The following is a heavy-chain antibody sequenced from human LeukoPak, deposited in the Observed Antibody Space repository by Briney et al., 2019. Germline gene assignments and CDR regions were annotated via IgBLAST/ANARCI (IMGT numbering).Heavy chain of an antibody. CDR3: ARDPVGYDSSGYYPYYFDY. J-gene: IGHJ4*02. CDR2: ISYDGSNK. CDR1: GFTFSSYA. Sequence: GRSLRLSCAASGFTFSSYAMHWVRQAPGKGLEWVAVISYDGSNKYYADSVKGRFTISRDNSKNTLYLQMNSLRDEDTAVYYCARDPVGYDSSGYYPYYFDYWGQGTLVTVSS. V-gene: IGHV3-30*04. D-gene: IGHD3-22*01.